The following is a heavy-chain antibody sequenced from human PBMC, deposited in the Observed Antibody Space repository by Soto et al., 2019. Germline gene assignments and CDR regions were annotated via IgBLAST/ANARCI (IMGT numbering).Heavy chain of an antibody. J-gene: IGHJ6*02. CDR1: GYTFTSYG. CDR2: ISAYNGNT. D-gene: IGHD5-18*01. Sequence: QVQLVQSGAEVKKPGASVKVSCKASGYTFTSYGISWVRQAPGQGLEWMGWISAYNGNTNYAQKLQGRVTMTTDTSTSTAYMELRSLRSDDTAVYYCARVLSRPGEKYGYRHYYYGMDVWGQGTTVTVSS. V-gene: IGHV1-18*04. CDR3: ARVLSRPGEKYGYRHYYYGMDV.